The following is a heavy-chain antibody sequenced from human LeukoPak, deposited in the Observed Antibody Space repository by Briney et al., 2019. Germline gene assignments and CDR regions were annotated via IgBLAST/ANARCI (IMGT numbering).Heavy chain of an antibody. CDR2: IIPIFGTA. J-gene: IGHJ4*02. Sequence: ASVKVSCKASGGTFISYAISWVRQAPGQGLEWMGGIIPIFGTANYAQKFQGRVTITADESTSTAYMELSSLRSEDTAVYYCARTRKLLSINHYFDYWGQGTLVTVSS. CDR1: GGTFISYA. V-gene: IGHV1-69*13. D-gene: IGHD1-26*01. CDR3: ARTRKLLSINHYFDY.